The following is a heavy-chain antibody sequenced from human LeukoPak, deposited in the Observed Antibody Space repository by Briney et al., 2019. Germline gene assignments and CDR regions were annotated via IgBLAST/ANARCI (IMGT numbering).Heavy chain of an antibody. Sequence: GGSLRLSCAASGFTFSSYSMNWVRQAPGKGLEWVSYISSSSSTIYYADSVKGRFTISRDNAKNSLYLQMNSLRDEDTAVYYCARLTTYYDYAWGSYRYGWFDPWGQGTLVTVSS. V-gene: IGHV3-48*02. CDR3: ARLTTYYDYAWGSYRYGWFDP. CDR2: ISSSSSTI. D-gene: IGHD3-16*02. J-gene: IGHJ5*02. CDR1: GFTFSSYS.